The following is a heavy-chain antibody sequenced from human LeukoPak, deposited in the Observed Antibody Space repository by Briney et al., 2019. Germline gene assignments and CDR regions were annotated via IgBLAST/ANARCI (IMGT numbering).Heavy chain of an antibody. V-gene: IGHV3-7*01. CDR2: IKQDGSEK. D-gene: IGHD3-3*01. CDR3: ARYCEDYDFWSGLIYYFDY. J-gene: IGHJ4*02. Sequence: GGSLRLSCAASGFTFSSYWMSWVRQAPGKGLEWVANIKQDGSEKYYVDSVKGRFTISRDNAKNSLYLQMNSLRAEDTAVYYCARYCEDYDFWSGLIYYFDYWGQGTLVTVSS. CDR1: GFTFSSYW.